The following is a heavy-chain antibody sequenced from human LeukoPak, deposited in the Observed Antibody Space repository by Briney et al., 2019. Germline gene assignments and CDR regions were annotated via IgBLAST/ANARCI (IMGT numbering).Heavy chain of an antibody. J-gene: IGHJ4*02. CDR2: IFYSGST. D-gene: IGHD3-22*01. CDR3: ARAKDYYDSSGYYYYFDY. Sequence: PSETLSLTCTVSGGSISTSNYYWGWVRQPPGKALEWIGNIFYSGSTYYSPSLKSRVTISVDTSKNQFSLKLSSVTAADTAVYYCARAKDYYDSSGYYYYFDYWGQGTLVTVSS. CDR1: GGSISTSNYY. V-gene: IGHV4-39*07.